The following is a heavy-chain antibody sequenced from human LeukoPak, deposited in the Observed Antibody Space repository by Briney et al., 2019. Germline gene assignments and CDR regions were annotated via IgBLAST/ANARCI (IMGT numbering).Heavy chain of an antibody. CDR2: IYYSGRT. CDR3: ASPLIVLRYFDWLVDY. D-gene: IGHD3-9*01. J-gene: IGHJ4*02. V-gene: IGHV4-39*01. Sequence: SETLSLTCTVSGGSMNISSYYWGSIRQPRSKGRDRVGSIYYSGRTYSTQYLKSRVTISVDTSKNQFCLKLSSVTAAETAVYSCASPLIVLRYFDWLVDYWGQGTLVKVSS. CDR1: GGSMNISSYY.